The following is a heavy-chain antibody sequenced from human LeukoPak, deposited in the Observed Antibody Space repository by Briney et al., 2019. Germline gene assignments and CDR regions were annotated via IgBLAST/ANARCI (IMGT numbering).Heavy chain of an antibody. CDR2: IYYSGTT. J-gene: IGHJ3*02. V-gene: IGHV4-59*01. CDR3: ARDVSGVAGSAFDI. D-gene: IGHD6-19*01. CDR1: GGSMSSYY. Sequence: SETLSLTCTVSGGSMSSYYWSWIRQPPGKGLEWVGYIYYSGTTSYNPSLKSRVTISVDTSKNQFSLKLSSVTAADTAVYYCARDVSGVAGSAFDIWGQGTMVTVSS.